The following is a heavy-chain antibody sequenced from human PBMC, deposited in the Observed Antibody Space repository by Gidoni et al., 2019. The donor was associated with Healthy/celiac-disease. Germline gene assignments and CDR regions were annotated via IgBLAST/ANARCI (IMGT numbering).Heavy chain of an antibody. CDR3: ARRTIITMIVVPPVRMDV. CDR1: GGSFSGYY. D-gene: IGHD3-22*01. CDR2: INHSGST. Sequence: QVQLQQWGAGLLKPSETLSLTCAVYGGSFSGYYWSWIRQPPGKGLEWIGEINHSGSTNYNPSLKSRVTISVDTSKNQFSLKLSSVTAADTAVYYCARRTIITMIVVPPVRMDVWGQGTTVTVSS. J-gene: IGHJ6*02. V-gene: IGHV4-34*01.